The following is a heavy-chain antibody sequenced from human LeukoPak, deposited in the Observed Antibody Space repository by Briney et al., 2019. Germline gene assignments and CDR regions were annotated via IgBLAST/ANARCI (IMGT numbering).Heavy chain of an antibody. CDR1: GFIFNSYG. V-gene: IGHV3-21*01. CDR2: ISSTGSYI. CDR3: ARSEGGSENY. J-gene: IGHJ4*02. D-gene: IGHD1-26*01. Sequence: NAGGSLRLSCEASGFIFNSYGMNWVRQAPGRGLEWVSSISSTGSYIFYADSVKGRFTISRDDAKNSVYLQMNTLRAEDTGIYCCARSEGGSENYWGQGILVAVSS.